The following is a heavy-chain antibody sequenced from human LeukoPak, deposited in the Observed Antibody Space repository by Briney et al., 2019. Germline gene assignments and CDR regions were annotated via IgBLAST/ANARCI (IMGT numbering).Heavy chain of an antibody. D-gene: IGHD3-22*01. V-gene: IGHV4-59*02. J-gene: IGHJ4*02. Sequence: SETLSLTCTVSGDSVSSRYWSWIRQSPGRGLEWIGYIYNGGSTSYNPSLESRVTISIDTPDNQVSLNLGSVTAADTAVYYCARGDGVVVIDFFYYWGQGTLVTVSS. CDR2: IYNGGST. CDR1: GDSVSSRY. CDR3: ARGDGVVVIDFFYY.